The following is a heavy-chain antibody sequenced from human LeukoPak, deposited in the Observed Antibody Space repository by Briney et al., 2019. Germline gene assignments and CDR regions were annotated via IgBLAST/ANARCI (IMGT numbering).Heavy chain of an antibody. CDR3: ARDLRLRLRELSLYYFDY. V-gene: IGHV3-33*01. Sequence: GGFLRLSCAASGFTFSSYGMHWVRQAPGKGLEWVAVIWYDGSNKYYADSVKGRFTISRDNSKNTLYLQMNSLRAEDTAVYYCARDLRLRLRELSLYYFDYWGQGTLVTVSS. J-gene: IGHJ4*02. CDR2: IWYDGSNK. D-gene: IGHD3-16*02. CDR1: GFTFSSYG.